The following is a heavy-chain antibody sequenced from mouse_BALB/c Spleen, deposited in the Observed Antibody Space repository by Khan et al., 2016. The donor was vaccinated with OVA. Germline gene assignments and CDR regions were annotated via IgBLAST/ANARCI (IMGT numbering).Heavy chain of an antibody. V-gene: IGHV3-2*02. CDR1: GYSITTDYA. D-gene: IGHD1-1*01. J-gene: IGHJ2*01. CDR3: ARVYGGYFDY. Sequence: EVQLQESGPGLVKPSQSLSLTCTVTGYSITTDYAWNWIRQFPGNRLEWMGFISYSGNTTYNPSLKSRISITRDTSKNQFFLQLKSVTTEDTARYYCARVYGGYFDYWGQGTTLTVSS. CDR2: ISYSGNT.